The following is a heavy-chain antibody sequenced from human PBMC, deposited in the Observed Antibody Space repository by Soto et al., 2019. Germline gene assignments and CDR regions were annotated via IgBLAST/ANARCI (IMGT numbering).Heavy chain of an antibody. Sequence: SETLSLTCNVSGGPISSGDYYWSWIRQHPGKGLEWIGYIYHNGNTHYNPSLKSRVTISLDTSKNQFSLNLSSVTAADTAVYYCARLVPSGSYYNYCYYVMDVWGQGTKVTVSS. D-gene: IGHD1-26*01. J-gene: IGHJ6*02. CDR2: IYHNGNT. CDR3: ARLVPSGSYYNYCYYVMDV. V-gene: IGHV4-31*03. CDR1: GGPISSGDYY.